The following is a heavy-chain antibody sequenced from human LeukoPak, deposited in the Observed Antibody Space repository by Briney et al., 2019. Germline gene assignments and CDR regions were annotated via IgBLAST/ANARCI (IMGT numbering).Heavy chain of an antibody. CDR1: GGSFSGYY. CDR3: ARRMTTATAGYYYYMDV. Sequence: SETLSLTCAVYGGSFSGYYWSWIRQPPGKGLQWIGGINHSGSTNYNPSLKSRVTISLDTSKNQFSLKLSSVTAADTAVYYCARRMTTATAGYYYYMDVWGKGTTVTVSS. V-gene: IGHV4-34*01. D-gene: IGHD4-11*01. J-gene: IGHJ6*03. CDR2: INHSGST.